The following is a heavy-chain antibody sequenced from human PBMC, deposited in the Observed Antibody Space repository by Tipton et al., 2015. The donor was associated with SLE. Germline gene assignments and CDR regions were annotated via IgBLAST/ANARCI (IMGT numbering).Heavy chain of an antibody. D-gene: IGHD6-13*01. Sequence: GLVKPSETLSLTCTVSGGSVSSGSYYWSWIRQPPGKGLEWIGYIYYSGSTNYNPSLKSRVTISVDTSKNQFSLKLSSVTAADTAVYYCARRSSSWDVNWGQGTLVTVSS. V-gene: IGHV4-61*01. CDR1: GGSVSSGSYY. CDR2: IYYSGST. J-gene: IGHJ4*02. CDR3: ARRSSSWDVN.